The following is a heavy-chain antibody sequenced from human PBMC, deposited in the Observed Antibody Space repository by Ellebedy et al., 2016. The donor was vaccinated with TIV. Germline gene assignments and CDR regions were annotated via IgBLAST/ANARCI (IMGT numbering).Heavy chain of an antibody. D-gene: IGHD1-14*01. CDR3: ARDVGSFDY. Sequence: AVSVKVSCKASGYTFTNYYIHWVRQAPGQGLEWVGMVHPSDGRTGYAQKFQGRVTLTRDTSTSTVYMDVSSLTSEDTAMYFCARDVGSFDYWGQGTLVTVSS. CDR2: VHPSDGRT. J-gene: IGHJ4*02. V-gene: IGHV1-46*01. CDR1: GYTFTNYY.